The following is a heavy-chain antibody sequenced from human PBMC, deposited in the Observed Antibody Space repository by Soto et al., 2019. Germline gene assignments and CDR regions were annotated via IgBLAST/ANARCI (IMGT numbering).Heavy chain of an antibody. CDR1: GFTFSSYA. CDR3: AKDRGRGGYYDSSGYYDY. J-gene: IGHJ4*02. CDR2: ISGSGGST. D-gene: IGHD3-22*01. V-gene: IGHV3-23*01. Sequence: EVQLLESGGGLVQTGGSLRLSCAASGFTFSSYAMSWVRQAPGKGLEWVSAISGSGGSTYYADSVKGRFTISRDNSKNTLYMQRNSLRADDTAVYYCAKDRGRGGYYDSSGYYDYWGQGSLVTVSS.